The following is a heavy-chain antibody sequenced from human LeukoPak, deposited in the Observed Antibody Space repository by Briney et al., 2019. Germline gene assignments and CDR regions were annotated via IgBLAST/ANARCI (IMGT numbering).Heavy chain of an antibody. V-gene: IGHV3-74*01. D-gene: IGHD6-13*01. CDR3: ASASSHRIAAGGDY. Sequence: GGSLRLSCAASGFTFSNYWMHWVRHAPGKGLGWVSRINSDGSSRNYADSVKGRFTISRDNAKNTLYLQMNSLRAEDTAVYYCASASSHRIAAGGDYWGQGTLVTVSS. CDR2: INSDGSSR. J-gene: IGHJ4*02. CDR1: GFTFSNYW.